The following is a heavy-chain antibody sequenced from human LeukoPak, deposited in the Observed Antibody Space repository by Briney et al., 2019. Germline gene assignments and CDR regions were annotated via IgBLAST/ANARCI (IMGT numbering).Heavy chain of an antibody. CDR1: GGSLSSYY. D-gene: IGHD4-17*01. V-gene: IGHV4-59*01. CDR2: IYYSGST. J-gene: IGHJ5*02. CDR3: ARTTVTTWGWFDP. Sequence: PSETLSLTCTVSGGSLSSYYWSWIRQPPGKGLEWIGYIYYSGSTNYNPSLKSRVTISVDTSKNQFSLKLSSVTAADTAVYYCARTTVTTWGWFDPWGQGTLVTVSS.